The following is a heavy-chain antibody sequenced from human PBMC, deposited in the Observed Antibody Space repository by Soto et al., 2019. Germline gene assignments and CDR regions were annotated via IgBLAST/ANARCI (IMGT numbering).Heavy chain of an antibody. CDR3: AREPGTRSDY. V-gene: IGHV1-18*01. Sequence: QAHLVQSGAEVKKPGASVKVSWKSSGYTITSYGISWLRQAPGQGLEWMGWIGAYNGNTNYAQKLQGRVTMTTDTTTSTADMEGRSMRSDETAVYYCAREPGTRSDYWGQAILVTVSS. J-gene: IGHJ4*02. CDR2: IGAYNGNT. D-gene: IGHD3-10*01. CDR1: GYTITSYG.